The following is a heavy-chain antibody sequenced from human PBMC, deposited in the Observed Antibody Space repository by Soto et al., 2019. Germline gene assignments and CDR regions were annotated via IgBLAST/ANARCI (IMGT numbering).Heavy chain of an antibody. V-gene: IGHV4-31*03. CDR3: ARVPLTYTAMVYFDY. Sequence: SETLSLTCTVSGGSISSGGYYWSWIRQHPGKGLEWIGYIYYSGSTYYNPSLKSRVTISVDTSKNQFSLKLSSVTAADTAVYYCARVPLTYTAMVYFDYWGQGTLVTVSS. J-gene: IGHJ4*02. CDR1: GGSISSGGYY. D-gene: IGHD5-18*01. CDR2: IYYSGST.